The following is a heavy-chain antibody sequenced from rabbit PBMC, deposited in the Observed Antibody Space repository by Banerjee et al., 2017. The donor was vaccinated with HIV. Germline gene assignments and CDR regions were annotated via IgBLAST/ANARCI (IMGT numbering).Heavy chain of an antibody. CDR2: IYTGSSGST. V-gene: IGHV1S40*01. CDR3: ARDLAGVIGWNFNL. J-gene: IGHJ4*01. D-gene: IGHD4-1*01. CDR1: GFSLSSDYD. Sequence: ESGGGLVQPGGFLKLTCTASGFSLSSDYDMCWVRQAPGKGLEWIGCIYTGSSGSTYYASWAKGRFTITKTSSTTVTLQMTSLTAADTATYFCARDLAGVIGWNFNLWGQGTLVTVS.